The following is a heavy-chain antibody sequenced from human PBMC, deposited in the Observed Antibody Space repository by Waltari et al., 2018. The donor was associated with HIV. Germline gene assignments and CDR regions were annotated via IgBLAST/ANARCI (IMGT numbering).Heavy chain of an antibody. CDR2: ISWDGGST. CDR1: GFTFDDYT. D-gene: IGHD2-15*01. Sequence: EVQLVESGGVVAQPGGSLRLSCAASGFTFDDYTMHWVRQAPRKGLEWVFFISWDGGSTFYADTVKGRFTISRDNSKNRLYLQMNSLTVDDTALYYCVKGWSNYYYGMDVWGQGTTVTVS. CDR3: VKGWSNYYYGMDV. J-gene: IGHJ6*02. V-gene: IGHV3-43*01.